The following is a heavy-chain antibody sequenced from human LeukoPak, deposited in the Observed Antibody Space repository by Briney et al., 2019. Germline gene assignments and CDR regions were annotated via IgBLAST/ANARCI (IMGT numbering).Heavy chain of an antibody. J-gene: IGHJ4*02. D-gene: IGHD3-16*01. V-gene: IGHV4-59*11. CDR3: ARSVYVWGSPLEF. CDR1: GASISSHS. Sequence: SETLSLTCTVSGASISSHSWNWIRQPPGRRLEWIGYISNNGRNNYNPSLRSRLTISLDTSKIQFSLKLTSVTAADTAVYYCARSVYVWGSPLEFWGQGILVTVSS. CDR2: ISNNGRN.